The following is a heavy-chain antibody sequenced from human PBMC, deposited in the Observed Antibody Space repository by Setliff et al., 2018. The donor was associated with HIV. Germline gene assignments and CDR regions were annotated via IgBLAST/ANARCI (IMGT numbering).Heavy chain of an antibody. J-gene: IGHJ3*02. CDR2: IYYSWST. CDR3: ARAFCSSASCYGGGDAFDI. CDR1: GGSISTYY. V-gene: IGHV4-59*08. D-gene: IGHD2-2*01. Sequence: SETLSLTCTVSGGSISTYYWSWIRQPPGKGLEWGGYIYYSWSTNYNPSLTSRVTISVDTSKNHFSLRLSSVTAADTAVYYCARAFCSSASCYGGGDAFDIWGQVTMVTVSS.